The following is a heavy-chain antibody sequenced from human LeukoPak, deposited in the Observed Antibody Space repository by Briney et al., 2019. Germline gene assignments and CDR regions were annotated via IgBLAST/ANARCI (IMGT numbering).Heavy chain of an antibody. Sequence: APVKVSCKASGYTFTSYDINWVRQATGQGLEWMGWMNPNSGNTGYAQKFQGRVTMTRNTSISTAYMELSSLRSEDTAVYYCARARAMVRGVGDYYYMDVWGKGTTVTISS. CDR3: ARARAMVRGVGDYYYMDV. CDR1: GYTFTSYD. D-gene: IGHD3-10*01. CDR2: MNPNSGNT. V-gene: IGHV1-8*01. J-gene: IGHJ6*03.